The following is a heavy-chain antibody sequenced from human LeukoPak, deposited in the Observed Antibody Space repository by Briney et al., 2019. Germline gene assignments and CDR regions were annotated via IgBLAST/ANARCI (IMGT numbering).Heavy chain of an antibody. J-gene: IGHJ4*02. CDR1: GFTFSSYW. CDR2: INSDGSST. Sequence: PGGSLRLSCAASGFTFSSYWMHWVRQAPGKGLVWVSRINSDGSSTSYADSVKGRFTISRDNAKNTLYLQMNSLGAEDTAVYYCAKGRSVVPAAIGGVSYFDYWGQGTLVTVSS. CDR3: AKGRSVVPAAIGGVSYFDY. D-gene: IGHD2-2*01. V-gene: IGHV3-74*01.